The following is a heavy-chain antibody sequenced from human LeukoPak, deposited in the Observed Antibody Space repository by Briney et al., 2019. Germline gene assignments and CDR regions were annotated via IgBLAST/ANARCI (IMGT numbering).Heavy chain of an antibody. D-gene: IGHD2-15*01. Sequence: GGSLRLSCAASGFTFSSYSMNWVRQAPGKGLEWVSSISSSSSYIYYADSVKGRFTISRDNAKNSLYLQMNSLRAEDTAVYYCARVGGDCSGGSCYFDYWGQGTLVTVSS. CDR3: ARVGGDCSGGSCYFDY. CDR1: GFTFSSYS. J-gene: IGHJ4*02. V-gene: IGHV3-21*04. CDR2: ISSSSSYI.